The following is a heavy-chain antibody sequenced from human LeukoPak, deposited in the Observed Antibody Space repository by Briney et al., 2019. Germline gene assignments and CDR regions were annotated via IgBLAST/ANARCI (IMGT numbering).Heavy chain of an antibody. Sequence: ASVKVSCMAAGYTFTGYYMHWVRQAPGQGLEWRGWINPNRGGTKCAQKFQGMDTMTRDTSNSTDYMELSRLRHDDTAVYYCARGARVTMVRGGPRYYFDYWGQGTLVTVSS. V-gene: IGHV1-2*02. CDR2: INPNRGGT. CDR3: ARGARVTMVRGGPRYYFDY. J-gene: IGHJ4*02. D-gene: IGHD3-10*01. CDR1: GYTFTGYY.